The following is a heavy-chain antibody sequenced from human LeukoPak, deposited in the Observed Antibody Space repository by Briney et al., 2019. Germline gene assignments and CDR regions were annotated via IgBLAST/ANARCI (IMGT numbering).Heavy chain of an antibody. CDR1: GGSISTYY. V-gene: IGHV4-59*01. J-gene: IGHJ4*02. CDR2: IYYSGST. D-gene: IGHD5-18*01. CDR3: ARGPGYSYGQTDY. Sequence: PSETLSLTCTVSGGSISTYYWSWIRQPPGKGLEWIGYIYYSGSTNYNPSLKSRVTMSVDTSKNQFSLKLSSVTAADTAVYYCARGPGYSYGQTDYWGQGTLVTVSS.